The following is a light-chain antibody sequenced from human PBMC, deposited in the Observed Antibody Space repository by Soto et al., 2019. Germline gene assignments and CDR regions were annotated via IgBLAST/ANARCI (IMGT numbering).Light chain of an antibody. Sequence: ESVLTQSPGTLSLSPGERATLSCRASQSVSSSYLAWYQQKPGQAPRLLIYGASSRATGIPDRFSGSGSGTEFTLTISSLQSEDFAAYYCQQYNNWPRTFGQGTKVDIK. CDR3: QQYNNWPRT. J-gene: IGKJ1*01. V-gene: IGKV3-20*01. CDR1: QSVSSSY. CDR2: GAS.